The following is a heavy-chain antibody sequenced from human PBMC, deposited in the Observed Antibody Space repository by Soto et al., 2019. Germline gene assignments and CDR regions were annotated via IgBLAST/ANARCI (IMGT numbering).Heavy chain of an antibody. Sequence: GGSLRLSCAASGFTFSSYAMNWVRQAPGKGLEWVSVISGSDGSTYYADSVKGRFTISRDNSKNTLNLQMNSLRAEDTAVYYCAKGGRQWLVTSDFNYWGQGALVTVSS. CDR2: ISGSDGST. J-gene: IGHJ4*02. V-gene: IGHV3-23*01. CDR1: GFTFSSYA. D-gene: IGHD6-19*01. CDR3: AKGGRQWLVTSDFNY.